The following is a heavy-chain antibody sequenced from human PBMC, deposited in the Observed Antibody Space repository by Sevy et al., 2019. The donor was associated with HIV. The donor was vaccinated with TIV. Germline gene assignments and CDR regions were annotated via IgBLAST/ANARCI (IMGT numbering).Heavy chain of an antibody. V-gene: IGHV3-23*01. CDR1: GFAFYDYS. D-gene: IGHD2-8*01. CDR2: LSFVCGKI. Sequence: GGSLRLSCAASGFAFYDYSMSWIRQAPGKGLGWVAFLSFVCGKINYADSVKGRFTISRDNSKNSFYLQMDNLRVEDTALYYCAREGCTRPHDYWGQGTRVTVSS. J-gene: IGHJ4*02. CDR3: AREGCTRPHDY.